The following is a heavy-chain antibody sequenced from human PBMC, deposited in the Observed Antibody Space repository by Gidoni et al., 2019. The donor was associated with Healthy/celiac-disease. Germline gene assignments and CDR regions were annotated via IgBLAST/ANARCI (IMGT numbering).Heavy chain of an antibody. CDR1: GFTFSSYE. V-gene: IGHV3-48*03. CDR2: ISSSGSTI. J-gene: IGHJ4*02. D-gene: IGHD6-13*01. Sequence: EVQMVESGGGLVQPGGSLRLSCAAAGFTFSSYEMNWVRQAPGKGLEWVSYISSSGSTIYYADSVKGRFTISRDNAKNSLYLQMNSLRAEDTAVYYCARDLVIYRQQLIHYWGQGTLVTVSS. CDR3: ARDLVIYRQQLIHY.